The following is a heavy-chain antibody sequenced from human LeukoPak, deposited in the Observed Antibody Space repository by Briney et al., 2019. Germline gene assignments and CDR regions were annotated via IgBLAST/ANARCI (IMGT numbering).Heavy chain of an antibody. J-gene: IGHJ3*02. CDR2: IFPGDSDT. D-gene: IGHD2-21*02. CDR1: GYSFTTYW. CDR3: ARIVVVTAYDAFDI. Sequence: GESLEISCKGSGYSFTTYWIGWVRQMPGKGLEWMGIIFPGDSDTRHSPSFQGQVTISADKSISTAYLQWSSLKASDIAMYYCARIVVVTAYDAFDIWGQGTMVTVSS. V-gene: IGHV5-51*01.